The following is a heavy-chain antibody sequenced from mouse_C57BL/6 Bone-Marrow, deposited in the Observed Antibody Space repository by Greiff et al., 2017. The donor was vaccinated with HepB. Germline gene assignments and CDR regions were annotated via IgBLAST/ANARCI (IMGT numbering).Heavy chain of an antibody. J-gene: IGHJ2*01. D-gene: IGHD2-5*01. CDR2: IDPENGDT. Sequence: DVKLVESGAELVRPGASVKLSCTASGFNIKDDYMHWVKQRPEQGLEWIGWIDPENGDTEYASKFQGKATITADTSSNTAYLQLSSLTSEDTAVYYCTGDIVTAYWGQGTTLTVSS. CDR1: GFNIKDDY. CDR3: TGDIVTAY. V-gene: IGHV14-4*01.